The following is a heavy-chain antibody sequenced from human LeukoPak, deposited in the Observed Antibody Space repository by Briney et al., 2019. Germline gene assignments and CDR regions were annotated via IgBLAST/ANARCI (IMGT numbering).Heavy chain of an antibody. CDR2: VRFDAVIK. CDR3: AKGSGYSYGYDDY. Sequence: GGSLRLSCAASGFTFSSYGMHWVRQAPGKGLEWVAFVRFDAVIKYYGDSVKGRFTISRDNSKNTLYLQMNSLRAEDTAVYYCAKGSGYSYGYDDYWGQGTLVTVSS. J-gene: IGHJ4*02. D-gene: IGHD5-18*01. V-gene: IGHV3-30*02. CDR1: GFTFSSYG.